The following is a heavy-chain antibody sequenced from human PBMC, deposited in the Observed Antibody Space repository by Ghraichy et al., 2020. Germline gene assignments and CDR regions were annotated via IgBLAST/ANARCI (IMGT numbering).Heavy chain of an antibody. CDR2: INSDESST. D-gene: IGHD3-10*01. CDR1: GFTFSSYW. CDR3: ARGGDYYGSGSYAYYYYGMDV. Sequence: GSLRLSCAASGFTFSSYWMHWVRQAPGKGLMWVSRINSDESSTKYADPVKGRFTISRDNAKNTLYLQMNSLRAEDTAVYYCARGGDYYGSGSYAYYYYGMDVWGQGTTVTVSS. V-gene: IGHV3-74*03. J-gene: IGHJ6*02.